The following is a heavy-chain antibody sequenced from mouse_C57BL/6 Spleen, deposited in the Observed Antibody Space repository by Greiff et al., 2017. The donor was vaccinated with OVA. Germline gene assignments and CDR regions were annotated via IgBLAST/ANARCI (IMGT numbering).Heavy chain of an antibody. J-gene: IGHJ4*01. CDR3: TRGYGSFLYAMDY. CDR2: ISSGGDYI. V-gene: IGHV5-9-1*02. D-gene: IGHD1-1*01. Sequence: EVHLVESGAGLVKPGGSLKLSCAASGFTFSSYAMSWVRQTPEKRLEWVAYISSGGDYIYYADTVKGRFTISRDNARNTLYLQMSSLKSEDTAMYYCTRGYGSFLYAMDYWGQGTSVTVSS. CDR1: GFTFSSYA.